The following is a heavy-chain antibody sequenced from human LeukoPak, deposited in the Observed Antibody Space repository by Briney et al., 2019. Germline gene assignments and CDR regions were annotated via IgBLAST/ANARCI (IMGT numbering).Heavy chain of an antibody. Sequence: ASVKVSCRVSGYTLSKLSIHWVRQAPGKGLECMGGFDPEDGETIYAQKFRGRVTMTEETSTDTAFMELSSLRSEDTAMYYCATHILTPSSILRGDYWGQGTLVTVSS. V-gene: IGHV1-24*01. CDR3: ATHILTPSSILRGDY. CDR1: GYTLSKLS. CDR2: FDPEDGET. D-gene: IGHD3-9*01. J-gene: IGHJ4*02.